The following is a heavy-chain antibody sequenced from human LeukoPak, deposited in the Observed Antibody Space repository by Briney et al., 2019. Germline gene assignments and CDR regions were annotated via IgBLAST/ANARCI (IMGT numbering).Heavy chain of an antibody. CDR1: GGSISSYY. D-gene: IGHD6-13*01. J-gene: IGHJ5*02. CDR3: AGDVLPEVCSSWCYNWFDP. CDR2: IYTSGST. V-gene: IGHV4-4*07. Sequence: PSETLSLTCTVSGGSISSYYWSWIRQPAGKGLEWIGRIYTSGSTNYNPSLKSRVTMSVDTSKNHFSLRLSSVTAAGTAVYYCAGDVLPEVCSSWCYNWFDPWGQGTLVTVSS.